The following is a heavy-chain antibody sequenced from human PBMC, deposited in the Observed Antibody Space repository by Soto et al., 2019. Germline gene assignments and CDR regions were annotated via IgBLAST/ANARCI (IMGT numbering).Heavy chain of an antibody. CDR1: GYTFTSYY. J-gene: IGHJ4*02. D-gene: IGHD3-22*01. Sequence: GASVKLSCKASGYTFTSYYMHWVRQAPGQGLEWMGIINPSGGSTSYAQKFQGRVTMTRDTSTSTVYMELSSLRSEDTAVYYCARDYYDSSGYYRLDYWGQGTLVTVSS. CDR2: INPSGGST. V-gene: IGHV1-46*01. CDR3: ARDYYDSSGYYRLDY.